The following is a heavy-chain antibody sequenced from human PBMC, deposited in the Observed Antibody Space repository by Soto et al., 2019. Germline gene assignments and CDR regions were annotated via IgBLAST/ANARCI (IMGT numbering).Heavy chain of an antibody. V-gene: IGHV1-69*02. CDR2: IFPLTDIP. CDR1: GGTFRNYP. Sequence: QVQLVQSGTAVKKPGSSVKVSCKASGGTFRNYPINWVRQAPGQGLEWMGSIFPLTDIPDYAQNFQARLTLSADKSTSTAYMELSSLTSDDTAMYFCARGPLVVLNYFESWGQGTLVTVSS. J-gene: IGHJ4*02. CDR3: ARGPLVVLNYFES.